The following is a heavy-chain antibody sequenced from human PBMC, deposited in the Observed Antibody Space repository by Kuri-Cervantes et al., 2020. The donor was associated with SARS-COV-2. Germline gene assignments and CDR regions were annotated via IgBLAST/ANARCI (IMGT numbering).Heavy chain of an antibody. J-gene: IGHJ4*02. Sequence: SETLSLTCTVSGGSISSSSYYWGWIRQPPGKGLEWIGSIYYSGSTSYNPSLKSRVTISVDTSKNQFTPTLSSVTAADTAVYYCARHDLGGTMMVVVTEFDYWGQGTLVTVSS. V-gene: IGHV4-39*01. D-gene: IGHD3-22*01. CDR1: GGSISSSSYY. CDR2: IYYSGST. CDR3: ARHDLGGTMMVVVTEFDY.